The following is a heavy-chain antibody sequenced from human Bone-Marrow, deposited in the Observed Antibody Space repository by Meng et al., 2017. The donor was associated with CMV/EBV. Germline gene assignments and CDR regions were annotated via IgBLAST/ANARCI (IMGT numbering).Heavy chain of an antibody. CDR3: ARMPDVAPLQLWYNDAFDI. V-gene: IGHV1-69*02. D-gene: IGHD5-18*01. CDR2: IIPILGIA. CDR1: GGTFSSYT. J-gene: IGHJ3*02. Sequence: SVKVSCKASGGTFSSYTISWVRQAPGQGLEWMGRIIPILGIANYAQKFQGRVTITADKSTSTAYMELSSLRSEDTAVYYCARMPDVAPLQLWYNDAFDIWRQGTMVTVSS.